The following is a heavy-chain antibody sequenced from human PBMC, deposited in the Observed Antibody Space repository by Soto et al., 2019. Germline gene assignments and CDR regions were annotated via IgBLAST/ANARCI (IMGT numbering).Heavy chain of an antibody. CDR1: GFTFDDYA. V-gene: IGHV3-9*01. CDR2: ISWNSGSI. Sequence: PGGSLRLSCAASGFTFDDYATHWVRQAPGKGLEWVSGISWNSGSIGYADSVKGRFTISRDNAKNSLYLQMNSLRAEDTALYYCAKEWYSSSWYDYYYYMDVWGKGTTVTVSS. CDR3: AKEWYSSSWYDYYYYMDV. D-gene: IGHD6-13*01. J-gene: IGHJ6*03.